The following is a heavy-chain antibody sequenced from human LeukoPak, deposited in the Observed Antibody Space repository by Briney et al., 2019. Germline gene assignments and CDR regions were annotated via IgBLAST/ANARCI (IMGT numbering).Heavy chain of an antibody. D-gene: IGHD1-26*01. CDR1: GGSISSGGCY. CDR2: IYYSGGT. Sequence: SQTLSLTCTVSGGSISSGGCYWSWIRQHPGKGLEWIGYIYYSGGTYYNPSLKSRVTISVDTSKNQFSLKLSSVTAADTAVYYCARGGDTFRDYWGQGTLVTVSS. CDR3: ARGGDTFRDY. J-gene: IGHJ4*02. V-gene: IGHV4-31*03.